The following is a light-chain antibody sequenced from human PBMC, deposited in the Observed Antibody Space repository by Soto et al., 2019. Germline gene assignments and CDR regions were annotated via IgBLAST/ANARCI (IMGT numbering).Light chain of an antibody. CDR2: GAS. CDR3: QQYGSSLVT. CDR1: QSVSSSY. V-gene: IGKV3-20*01. Sequence: EIVLTQSPVTLSLSPGERATLSCRASQSVSSSYLAWYQQKPGQAPRLLIYGASSRATGIPDRFSGSGSGTEFTLTISRLEPEDFAVYYCQQYGSSLVTFGQGTKLEIK. J-gene: IGKJ2*01.